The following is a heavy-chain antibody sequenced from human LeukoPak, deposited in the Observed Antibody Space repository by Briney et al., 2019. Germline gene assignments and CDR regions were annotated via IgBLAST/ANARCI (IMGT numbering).Heavy chain of an antibody. CDR2: IYPGDSET. D-gene: IGHD4-17*01. CDR3: ARALRTGQGDYVPVL. Sequence: GESLKISCQASGYRFTNYWIGWLRQMPGKGLEWMTIIYPGDSETRYSPSFQGQVTISADKSIGTMYLQWSSLKASDTAMYYCARALRTGQGDYVPVLWGQGTLVIVSS. J-gene: IGHJ4*02. CDR1: GYRFTNYW. V-gene: IGHV5-51*01.